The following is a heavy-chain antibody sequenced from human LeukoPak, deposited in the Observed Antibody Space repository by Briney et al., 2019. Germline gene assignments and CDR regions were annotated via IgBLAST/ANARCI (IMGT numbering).Heavy chain of an antibody. CDR1: GFSLSSHW. D-gene: IGHD1-1*01. Sequence: PGGSLRVSCAASGFSLSSHWMSWVRQAPGKGLEWVANIDQDGSEKYYVDSVMGRFTISRDNAQNSLYLQMNSLRAEDTAVYYCVREERYGGNYDYWGQGSLVTVSS. J-gene: IGHJ4*02. V-gene: IGHV3-7*01. CDR2: IDQDGSEK. CDR3: VREERYGGNYDY.